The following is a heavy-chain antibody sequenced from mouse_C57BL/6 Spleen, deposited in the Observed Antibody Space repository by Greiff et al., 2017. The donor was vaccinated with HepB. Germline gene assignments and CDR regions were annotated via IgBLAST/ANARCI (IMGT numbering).Heavy chain of an antibody. V-gene: IGHV1-82*01. D-gene: IGHD1-1*01. CDR2: IYPGDGDT. CDR3: ARGAYYYGKAFDY. Sequence: QVQLQQSGPELVKPGASVKISCKASGYAFSSSWMNRVKQRPGKGLEWIGRIYPGDGDTNYNGKFKGKATLTADKSSSTAYMQLSSLTSEDSAVYFCARGAYYYGKAFDYWGQGTTLTVSS. CDR1: GYAFSSSW. J-gene: IGHJ2*01.